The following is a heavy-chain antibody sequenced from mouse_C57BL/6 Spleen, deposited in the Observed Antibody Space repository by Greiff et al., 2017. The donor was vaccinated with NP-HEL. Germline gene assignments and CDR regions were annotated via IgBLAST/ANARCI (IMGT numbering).Heavy chain of an antibody. J-gene: IGHJ3*01. CDR1: GYTFTSYT. V-gene: IGHV1-4*01. CDR2: INPSSGYT. Sequence: QVQLQQSGAELARPGATVKMSCKASGYTFTSYTMHWVKQRPGQGLEWVGYINPSSGYTKYNQKFKDKATMTADKSSSTAYMQLSSLTSEDSAVYYCARGEITTVVAPLAYWGQGTLVTVSA. D-gene: IGHD1-1*01. CDR3: ARGEITTVVAPLAY.